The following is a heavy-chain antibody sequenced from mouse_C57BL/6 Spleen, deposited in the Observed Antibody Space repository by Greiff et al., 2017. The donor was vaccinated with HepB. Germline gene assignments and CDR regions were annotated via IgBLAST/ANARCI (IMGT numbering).Heavy chain of an antibody. V-gene: IGHV1-15*01. CDR3: TRIGDSWFAY. CDR2: IDPETGGT. CDR1: GYTFTDYE. J-gene: IGHJ3*01. Sequence: QVQLKQSGAELVRPGASVTLSCKASGYTFTDYEMHWVKQTPVHGLEWIGAIDPETGGTAYNQKFKGKAILTADKSSSTAYMELRSLTSEDSAVYYCTRIGDSWFAYWGQGTLVTVSA. D-gene: IGHD2-14*01.